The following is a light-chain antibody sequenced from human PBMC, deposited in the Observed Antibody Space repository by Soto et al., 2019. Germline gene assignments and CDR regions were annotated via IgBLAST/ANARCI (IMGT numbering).Light chain of an antibody. V-gene: IGLV2-18*02. CDR2: EVR. Sequence: QSVLTQPPSVSGSPGQSVTISCTGTSSDVGRYNRVSWYQQPPGTAPKLLIYEVRNRPSGVPDRFSGSKSANTASLTISGLQAEDEADYYCSSYTMISTYVFGSGTKVTVL. CDR3: SSYTMISTYV. CDR1: SSDVGRYNR. J-gene: IGLJ1*01.